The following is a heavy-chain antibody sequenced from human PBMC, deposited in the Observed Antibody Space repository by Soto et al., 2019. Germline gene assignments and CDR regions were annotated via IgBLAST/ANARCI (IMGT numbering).Heavy chain of an antibody. CDR2: IYYSGST. CDR1: GVSFSDFY. CDR3: ARELRPYYYDSSGYIDY. D-gene: IGHD3-22*01. Sequence: SETLSLTCEVSGVSFSDFYWSWVRQSPEKGLEWIGYIYYSGSTKYNPSLKSRVTISVDTSKNQFSLKLSSVTAADTAVYYCARELRPYYYDSSGYIDYWGQGTLVTVSS. V-gene: IGHV4-59*01. J-gene: IGHJ4*02.